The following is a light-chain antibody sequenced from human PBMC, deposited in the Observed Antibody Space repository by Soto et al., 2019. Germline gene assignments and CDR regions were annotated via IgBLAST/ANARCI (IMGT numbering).Light chain of an antibody. CDR3: QLYGSSSSWT. J-gene: IGKJ1*01. CDR1: QSVSSY. CDR2: GAS. V-gene: IGKV3-11*01. Sequence: EIVLTQSPATLSLSPGERATLSCRASQSVSSYLAWYQQKPGQAPRLLIYGASTRATGTPDRFSGSGSGTDFTLTINRLEPDDFAIYYCQLYGSSSSWTFGQGTKVDIK.